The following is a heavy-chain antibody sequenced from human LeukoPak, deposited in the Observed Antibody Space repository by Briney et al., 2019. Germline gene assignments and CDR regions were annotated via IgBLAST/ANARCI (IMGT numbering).Heavy chain of an antibody. CDR1: GGSFSGYY. Sequence: SETLSLTCAVYGGSFSGYYWSWIRQPPGKGLEWIGEINHSGSTNYNPSLKSRVTISVDTSKNQFSLKLSSVTAADTAVYYCARVRGDYYDSSGYSLNYWGQGTLVTVSS. CDR2: INHSGST. J-gene: IGHJ4*02. CDR3: ARVRGDYYDSSGYSLNY. V-gene: IGHV4-34*01. D-gene: IGHD3-22*01.